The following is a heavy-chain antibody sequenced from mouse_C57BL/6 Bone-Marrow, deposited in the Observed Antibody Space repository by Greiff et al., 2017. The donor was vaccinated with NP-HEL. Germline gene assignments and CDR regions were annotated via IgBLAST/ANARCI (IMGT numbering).Heavy chain of an antibody. CDR3: ARGGLRVYFDY. V-gene: IGHV1-82*01. CDR2: IYPGDGDT. CDR1: GYAFSSSW. D-gene: IGHD3-3*01. Sequence: LQESGPELVKPGASVKISCKASGYAFSSSWMNWVKQRPGKGLEWIGRIYPGDGDTNYNGKFKGKATLTADKSSSTAYMQLSSLTSEDSAVYFCARGGLRVYFDYWGQGTTLTVSS. J-gene: IGHJ2*01.